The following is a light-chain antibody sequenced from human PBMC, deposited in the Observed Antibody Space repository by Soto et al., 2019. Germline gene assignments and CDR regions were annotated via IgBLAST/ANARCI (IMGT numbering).Light chain of an antibody. CDR3: AAWDDSLYGVI. J-gene: IGLJ2*01. CDR1: SSNIGSNP. Sequence: QLVLTQPPSASGTPGQRVTISCSGSSSNIGSNPVDWYQQLPGTAPKLLIYSNNQRPSGVPDRFSGSKSGTSASLAISGLQSEDEADYYCAAWDDSLYGVIFGGGTKVTVL. V-gene: IGLV1-44*01. CDR2: SNN.